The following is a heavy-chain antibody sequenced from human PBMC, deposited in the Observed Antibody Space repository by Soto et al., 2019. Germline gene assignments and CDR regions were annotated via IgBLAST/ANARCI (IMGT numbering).Heavy chain of an antibody. V-gene: IGHV1-69*01. CDR2: IIPTFGTV. D-gene: IGHD3-10*01. CDR1: GDTFSSYA. J-gene: IGHJ4*02. CDR3: AREAGDYGHPYFDY. Sequence: QLVQSGPEVKKPGSSVKVSCKSVGDTFSSYAVSWVRQDPGQGLEWMGGIIPTFGTVNYAQKFQGRATITADESTRLSYMDLSSLKSEDTAVYYCAREAGDYGHPYFDYWGQGTLISVSS.